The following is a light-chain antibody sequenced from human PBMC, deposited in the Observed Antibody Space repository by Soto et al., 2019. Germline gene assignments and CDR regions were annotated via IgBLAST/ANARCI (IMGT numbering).Light chain of an antibody. Sequence: EIVLTQSPATLSVSPGEKVTLSCRASQTIRTNLAWYQQRPGQAPNLLIYDAATRATALPARFSGSGSGTDFTLTIASLQSGDFAVYYCQQSETWPRTFGQGTRVEI. CDR1: QTIRTN. J-gene: IGKJ1*01. CDR2: DAA. CDR3: QQSETWPRT. V-gene: IGKV3-15*01.